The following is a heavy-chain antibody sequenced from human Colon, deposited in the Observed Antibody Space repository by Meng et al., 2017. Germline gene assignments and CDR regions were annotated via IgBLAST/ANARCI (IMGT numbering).Heavy chain of an antibody. D-gene: IGHD3-22*01. V-gene: IGHV3-23*01. CDR3: AKDSRNYYDSSGYYGHVDY. CDR1: GFTFSSYA. Sequence: GESLKISCAASGFTFSSYAMTWVRQAPGKGLEWVSVISDSSGSTYYADPVKGRFTISRDNSKNTLYLQMNSLRAEDTAVYYCAKDSRNYYDSSGYYGHVDYWGQGTLVTVSS. CDR2: ISDSSGST. J-gene: IGHJ4*02.